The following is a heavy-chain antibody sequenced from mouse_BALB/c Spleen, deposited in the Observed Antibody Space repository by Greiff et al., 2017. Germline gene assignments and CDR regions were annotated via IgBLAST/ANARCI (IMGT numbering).Heavy chain of an antibody. J-gene: IGHJ3*01. Sequence: DVKLVESGGDLVKPGGSLKLSCAASGFTFSSYGMYWVRQTPDKRLEWVATISSGGSYTYYPDSVKGRFTISRYNAKNTLYLQMSSLKSEDTAMYYCARHVDYGYDVWFAYWGQGTLVTVSA. V-gene: IGHV5-6*02. D-gene: IGHD2-2*01. CDR2: ISSGGSYT. CDR1: GFTFSSYG. CDR3: ARHVDYGYDVWFAY.